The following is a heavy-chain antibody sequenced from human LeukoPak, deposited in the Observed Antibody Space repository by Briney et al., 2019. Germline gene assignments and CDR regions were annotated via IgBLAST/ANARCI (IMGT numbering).Heavy chain of an antibody. D-gene: IGHD6-19*01. Sequence: SQTLSLTCAISGDSVSSNSAAWNWIRQSPSRGLEWLGRTYYRSKWYNDYAVSVKSRITINPDTSKNQFSLQLNSVTPEDTAVYYCARDSYSSGWVRDAFDIWGQGTMVTVSS. V-gene: IGHV6-1*01. J-gene: IGHJ3*02. CDR2: TYYRSKWYN. CDR1: GDSVSSNSAA. CDR3: ARDSYSSGWVRDAFDI.